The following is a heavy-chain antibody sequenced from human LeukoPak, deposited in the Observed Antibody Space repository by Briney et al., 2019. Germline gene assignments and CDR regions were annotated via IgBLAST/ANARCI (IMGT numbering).Heavy chain of an antibody. D-gene: IGHD6-6*01. CDR2: INTDGRNT. J-gene: IGHJ4*02. V-gene: IGHV3-74*01. Sequence: GGSLRLSCAASGFTFSTYWMYWVRQAPGKGLVWVSRINTDGRNTDYADSVKGRFTISRDNAKNTLYLHMSSLRAEDTGVYHCARALGSVADFWGQGTLVTVSS. CDR1: GFTFSTYW. CDR3: ARALGSVADF.